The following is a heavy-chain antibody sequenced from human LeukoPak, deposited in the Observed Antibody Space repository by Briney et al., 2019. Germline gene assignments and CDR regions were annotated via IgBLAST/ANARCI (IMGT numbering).Heavy chain of an antibody. J-gene: IGHJ6*03. Sequence: SETLSLTCTVSGGSISSGDYYWSWIRQPPGKGLEWIGYIYYSGSTYYNPSLKSRVTISVDTSKNQFSLKLSSVTAADTAVYYCARNNYYYYYYMDVCGKGTTVTVSS. CDR3: ARNNYYYYYYMDV. D-gene: IGHD1-14*01. CDR2: IYYSGST. V-gene: IGHV4-30-4*08. CDR1: GGSISSGDYY.